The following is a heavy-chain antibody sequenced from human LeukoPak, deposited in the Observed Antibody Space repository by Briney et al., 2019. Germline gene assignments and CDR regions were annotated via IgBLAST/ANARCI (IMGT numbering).Heavy chain of an antibody. D-gene: IGHD2-2*01. CDR3: ARGGSTTLGYYYYYMDV. Sequence: ASVKVSCKASGYTFTSYDINWVRQATGQGLEWMGWMNPNSGNTGYAQKFQGRVTITRNSSISTAYMELSSLRSEDTAVYYCARGGSTTLGYYYYYMDVWGKGTTVTVSS. V-gene: IGHV1-8*03. J-gene: IGHJ6*03. CDR2: MNPNSGNT. CDR1: GYTFTSYD.